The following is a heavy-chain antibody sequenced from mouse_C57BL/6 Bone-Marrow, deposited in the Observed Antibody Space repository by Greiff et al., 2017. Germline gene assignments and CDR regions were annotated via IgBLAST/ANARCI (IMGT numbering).Heavy chain of an antibody. Sequence: EVQLKQSGGGLVQPGGSLKLSCAASGFTFSDYYMYWVRQTPEKRLEWVAYISNGGGSTYYPDTVKGRFTISRDNARNTLYLQMSSLKSEDTAMYYCTRHWDYWGQGTTLTVSS. V-gene: IGHV5-12*01. CDR3: TRHWDY. J-gene: IGHJ2*01. CDR2: ISNGGGST. CDR1: GFTFSDYY.